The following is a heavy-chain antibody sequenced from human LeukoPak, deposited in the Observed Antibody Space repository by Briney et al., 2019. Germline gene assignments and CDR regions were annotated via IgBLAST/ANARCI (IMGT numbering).Heavy chain of an antibody. V-gene: IGHV4-34*01. J-gene: IGHJ6*02. D-gene: IGHD3-3*01. CDR2: INHSGST. CDR1: GGSFSGYY. CDR3: ARDRFLEWTAGAYGMDV. Sequence: SATLSLTCAVYGGSFSGYYWSWIRQPPGKGLEWIGEINHSGSTNYNPSLKSRVTISVDTSKNQFSLKLSSVTAADTAVYYCARDRFLEWTAGAYGMDVWGQGTTVTVSS.